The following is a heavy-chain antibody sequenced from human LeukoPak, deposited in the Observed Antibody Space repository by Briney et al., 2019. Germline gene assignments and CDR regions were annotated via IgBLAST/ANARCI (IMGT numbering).Heavy chain of an antibody. D-gene: IGHD2-8*01. CDR3: ARYHCPPGVCDGFDY. Sequence: AETLSLTCTVAGGSISGCYWSWRRPPPGEGLEGIGYIYYTGSTNYNPSLKSRVTMSVDASKNQFSLKLTSVTAADTAVYYCARYHCPPGVCDGFDYWGQGTLVTVST. CDR1: GGSISGCY. J-gene: IGHJ4*02. V-gene: IGHV4-59*01. CDR2: IYYTGST.